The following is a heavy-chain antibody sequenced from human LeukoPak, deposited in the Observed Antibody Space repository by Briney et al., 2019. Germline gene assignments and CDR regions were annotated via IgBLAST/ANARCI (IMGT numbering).Heavy chain of an antibody. CDR1: GFTFTTYG. D-gene: IGHD3-10*01. CDR3: AKSRGGFDF. V-gene: IGHV3-23*01. Sequence: GGTLSPSCAASGFTFTTYGMSWVRQALGKGLEWVSAISGSGGSTYYADSVRGRFTISRDNSKNTLYLQMNSLRAEDTAVYYCAKSRGGFDFWGQGTLVTVSS. CDR2: ISGSGGST. J-gene: IGHJ4*02.